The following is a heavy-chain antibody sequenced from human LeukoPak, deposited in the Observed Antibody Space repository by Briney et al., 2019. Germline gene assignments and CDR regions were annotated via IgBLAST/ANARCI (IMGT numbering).Heavy chain of an antibody. D-gene: IGHD5-18*01. Sequence: ASVKVSCKASGYTFTSYGISWVRQAPGHGLEWMGWINTNTGNPTYAQGFTGRFVFSLDTSVSTAYLQITSLKAEDTAVYYCARGTYSYGFGEEYYFDYWGQGTLVTVSS. CDR1: GYTFTSYG. CDR2: INTNTGNP. V-gene: IGHV7-4-1*02. J-gene: IGHJ4*02. CDR3: ARGTYSYGFGEEYYFDY.